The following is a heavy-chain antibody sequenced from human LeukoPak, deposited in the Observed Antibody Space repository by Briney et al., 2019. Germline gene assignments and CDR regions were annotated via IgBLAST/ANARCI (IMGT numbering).Heavy chain of an antibody. CDR3: ARVGGYYDSSGHDY. CDR1: GGSMSSSSYY. CDR2: IYYSGST. D-gene: IGHD3-22*01. Sequence: PSETLSLTCTVSGGSMSSSSYYWGWIRQPPGKGLEWIGSIYYSGSTYYNPSLKSRVTISVDTSKNQFSLKLSSVTAADTPVYYCARVGGYYDSSGHDYWGQGTLVTVSS. V-gene: IGHV4-39*07. J-gene: IGHJ4*02.